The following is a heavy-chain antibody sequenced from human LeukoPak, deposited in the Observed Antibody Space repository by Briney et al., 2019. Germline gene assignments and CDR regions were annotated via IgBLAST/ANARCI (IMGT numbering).Heavy chain of an antibody. Sequence: SETLSLTCTVSGGSISNYYWGWIRQPPGKGLEWIGYIYYSGSTNYNPSLKSRVTISVDTSKNQFSLKLSSVTAADTAVYYCARLRRITMIVVVITAWFDPWGQGTLVTVSS. D-gene: IGHD3-22*01. J-gene: IGHJ5*02. V-gene: IGHV4-59*01. CDR1: GGSISNYY. CDR3: ARLRRITMIVVVITAWFDP. CDR2: IYYSGST.